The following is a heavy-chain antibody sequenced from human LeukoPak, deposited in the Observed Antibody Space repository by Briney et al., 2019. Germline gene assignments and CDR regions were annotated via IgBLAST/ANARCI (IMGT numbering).Heavy chain of an antibody. CDR2: ISSSSSSI. D-gene: IGHD3-10*01. CDR3: GGGGFGEAYYYYYYMDV. V-gene: IGHV3-48*01. Sequence: GGSLRLSCAASGFTFSSQSMNWVRQAPGKGLEWVSYISSSSSSIYYADSVKGRFTISRDNAKDSLYLQMSSLRAEDPAVYYCGGGGFGEAYYYYYYMDVWGKGTTVTVSS. CDR1: GFTFSSQS. J-gene: IGHJ6*03.